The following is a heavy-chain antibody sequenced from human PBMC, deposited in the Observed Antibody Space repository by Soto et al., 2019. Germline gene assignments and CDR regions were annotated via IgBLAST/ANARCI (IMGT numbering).Heavy chain of an antibody. CDR2: IYYSGST. V-gene: IGHV4-30-4*02. J-gene: IGHJ5*02. Sequence: PSETLSLTCTVSGGSISSGDYYWSWIRQPPGKGLEWIGYIYYSGSTYYNPSLKSRVTISVDTSKNQFSLKLSSVTAADTAVYYCARWTSGGYNWFDPWGQGILVTVSS. CDR3: ARWTSGGYNWFDP. CDR1: GGSISSGDYY. D-gene: IGHD3-10*01.